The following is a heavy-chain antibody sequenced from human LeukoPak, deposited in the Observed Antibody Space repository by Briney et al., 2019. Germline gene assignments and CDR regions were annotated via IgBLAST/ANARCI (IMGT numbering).Heavy chain of an antibody. J-gene: IGHJ1*01. D-gene: IGHD3-22*01. CDR3: ARGGSVSGYPAYFQH. CDR1: GGSISSSNW. V-gene: IGHV4-4*02. CDR2: IYHSGST. Sequence: SETLSLTCAVSGGSISSSNWWSWVRQPPGKGLEWIGEIYHSGSTNYNPSLKSRVTISVDKSKNQFSLKLSSVTAADTAVYYCARGGSVSGYPAYFQHWGQGTLVTVSS.